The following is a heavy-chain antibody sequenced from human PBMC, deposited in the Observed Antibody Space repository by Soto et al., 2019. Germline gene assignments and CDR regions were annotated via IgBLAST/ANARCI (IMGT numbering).Heavy chain of an antibody. CDR2: ISAYNGNT. J-gene: IGHJ3*02. CDR3: ARVSGSHGAFDI. D-gene: IGHD6-19*01. Sequence: GASVKVSCKASGYTFTSYGISWVRQAPGQGLEWMGWISAYNGNTKYAQKLQGRVTITADKSTSTAYMELSSLRSEDTAVYYCARVSGSHGAFDIWGQGTMVT. CDR1: GYTFTSYG. V-gene: IGHV1-18*04.